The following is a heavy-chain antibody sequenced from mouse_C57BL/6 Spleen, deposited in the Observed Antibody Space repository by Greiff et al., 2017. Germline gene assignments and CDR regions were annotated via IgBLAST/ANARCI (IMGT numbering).Heavy chain of an antibody. Sequence: VQVVESGAELARPGASVKMSCKASGYTFTSYTMHWVKQRPGQGLEWIGYINPSSGYTKYNQKFKDKATLTADKSSSTAYMQLSSLTSEDSAVYYCARRDGYSLYFDYWGQGTTLTVSS. D-gene: IGHD2-3*01. V-gene: IGHV1-4*01. J-gene: IGHJ2*01. CDR3: ARRDGYSLYFDY. CDR1: GYTFTSYT. CDR2: INPSSGYT.